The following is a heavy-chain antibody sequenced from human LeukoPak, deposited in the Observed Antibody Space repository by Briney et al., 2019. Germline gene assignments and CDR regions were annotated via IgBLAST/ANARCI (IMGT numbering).Heavy chain of an antibody. CDR1: GFTFSNYW. Sequence: GGSLRLSCAASGFTFSNYWMTWVRQAPGKGLEWVANIKQDGSERDYVDSVKGRFTISRDDAKNSLYLQMNSMRAEDTAVYYCARGITMANWGQGTLVTVSS. CDR3: ARGITMAN. CDR2: IKQDGSER. V-gene: IGHV3-7*04. D-gene: IGHD3-10*01. J-gene: IGHJ4*02.